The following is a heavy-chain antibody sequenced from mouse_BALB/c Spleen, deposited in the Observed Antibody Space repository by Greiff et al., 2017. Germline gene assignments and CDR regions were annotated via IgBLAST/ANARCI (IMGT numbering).Heavy chain of an antibody. V-gene: IGHV5-6-5*01. J-gene: IGHJ2*01. Sequence: EVKVVESGGGLVKPGGSLKLSCAASGFTFSSYAMSWVRQTPEKRLEWVASISSGGSTYYPDSVKGRFTISRDNARNILYLQMSSLRSEDTAMYYCARDGYYASFDYWGQGTTLTVSS. CDR1: GFTFSSYA. CDR3: ARDGYYASFDY. D-gene: IGHD2-3*01. CDR2: ISSGGST.